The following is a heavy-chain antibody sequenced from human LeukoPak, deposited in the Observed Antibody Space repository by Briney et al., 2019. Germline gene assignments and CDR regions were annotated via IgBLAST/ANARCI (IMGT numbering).Heavy chain of an antibody. CDR2: IDWDDDK. CDR3: ARGIAAAGVFDY. D-gene: IGHD6-13*01. V-gene: IGHV2-70*04. CDR1: GFSLSTSGMR. J-gene: IGHJ4*02. Sequence: SGPTLVNPTQTLTLNCTFSGFSLSTSGMRVSWIRQPPGKALEWLARIDWDDDKFYSTSLKTRLTISKDTSKNQVVLTMTNMDPVDTATYYCARGIAAAGVFDYWGQGTLVTVSS.